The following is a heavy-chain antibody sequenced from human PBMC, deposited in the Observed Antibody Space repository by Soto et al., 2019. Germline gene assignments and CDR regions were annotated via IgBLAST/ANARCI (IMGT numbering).Heavy chain of an antibody. CDR1: GFTFTRAW. CDR2: IKTTADGGTT. CDR3: TTLSHRRRLIDDY. V-gene: IGHV3-15*01. J-gene: IGHJ4*02. Sequence: EVQLVESGGDLVRPGGSLTLSCATSGFTFTRAWMNWVRQAPGGGLEWIDRIKTTADGGTTDFAAPVRGRFAISRDDSRNTLYLHMNSLKSDDTAVYYCTTLSHRRRLIDDYWGQGTLVTVSS. D-gene: IGHD2-21*01.